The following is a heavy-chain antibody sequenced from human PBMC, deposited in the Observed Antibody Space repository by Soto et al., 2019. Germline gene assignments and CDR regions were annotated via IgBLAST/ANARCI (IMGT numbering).Heavy chain of an antibody. CDR1: GGSVNTAPYH. Sequence: KPSETLSLTCTASGGSVNTAPYHWSWIRQSPRNGLEWIGNIYYTGSTNYNPSFESRVAISLDTSNNQFSLRLTSLTAADTAVYFCARDHHSYYDTSGYYPYFDFWGQGTLVTVSS. V-gene: IGHV4-61*01. J-gene: IGHJ4*02. CDR3: ARDHHSYYDTSGYYPYFDF. CDR2: IYYTGST. D-gene: IGHD3-22*01.